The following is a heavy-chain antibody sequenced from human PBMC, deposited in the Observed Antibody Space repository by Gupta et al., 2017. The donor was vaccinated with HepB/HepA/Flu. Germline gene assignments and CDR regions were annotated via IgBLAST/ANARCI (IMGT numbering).Heavy chain of an antibody. V-gene: IGHV3-21*01. CDR1: GFTFRSYS. D-gene: IGHD2-15*01. Sequence: EVQLVESGGGLVKPGGSLRLSCAASGFTFRSYSMNWVRQAPGKGLEWVSSISSSSSYIYYADSVKGRFTISRDNAKNSLYLQMNSLRAEDTAVYYCARDNAVAADFDYWGQGTLVTVSS. J-gene: IGHJ4*02. CDR2: ISSSSSYI. CDR3: ARDNAVAADFDY.